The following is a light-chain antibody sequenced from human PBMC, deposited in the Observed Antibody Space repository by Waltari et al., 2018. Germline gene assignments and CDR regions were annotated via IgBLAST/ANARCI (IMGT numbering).Light chain of an antibody. CDR3: SSYISSSTLEL. J-gene: IGLJ2*01. V-gene: IGLV2-14*03. CDR2: DVS. Sequence: QSALTQPASVSGSPGQSITISCTGTSRDVGGYNYVSWYQQHPGKAPKLMIYDVSNRPSGVSNRFSGSKSGNTASLTISGLQAEDEADYYCSSYISSSTLELFGGGTSLTVL. CDR1: SRDVGGYNY.